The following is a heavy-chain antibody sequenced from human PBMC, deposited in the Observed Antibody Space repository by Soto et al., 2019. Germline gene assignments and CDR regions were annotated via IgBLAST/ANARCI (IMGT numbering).Heavy chain of an antibody. J-gene: IGHJ5*02. V-gene: IGHV4-39*02. Sequence: PSETLSLTCSVPGGSISSSSYYWGWIRQPPGKGLEWIGSIYYSGNTYYNPSLKSRVTISVDTAKNQFSLKLTSVTAADTAVYYCARDRVLDHPNPGYNWFDPWGQGTLVTVS. CDR2: IYYSGNT. CDR3: ARDRVLDHPNPGYNWFDP. CDR1: GGSISSSSYY. D-gene: IGHD3-9*01.